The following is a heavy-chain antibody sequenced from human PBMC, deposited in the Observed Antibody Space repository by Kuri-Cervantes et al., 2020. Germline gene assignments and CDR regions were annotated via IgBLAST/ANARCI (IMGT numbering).Heavy chain of an antibody. CDR3: AKDSLRYYYYGMDV. D-gene: IGHD3-10*01. V-gene: IGHV3-53*05. J-gene: IGHJ6*02. Sequence: GESLKISCAVSGLTVSNTYMSWVRQAPGKGLEWVSAIYSDGSTHYADSVKGRFTISRDNSKNTLYLQMNSLRAEDTAVYYCAKDSLRYYYYGMDVWGQGTTVT. CDR2: IYSDGST. CDR1: GLTVSNTY.